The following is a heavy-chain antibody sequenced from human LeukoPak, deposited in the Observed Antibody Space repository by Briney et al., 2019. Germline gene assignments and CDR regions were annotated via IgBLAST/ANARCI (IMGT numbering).Heavy chain of an antibody. CDR2: MRDKGNSYTT. CDR3: VRRGHSSGWYFDL. J-gene: IGHJ4*02. CDR1: GFTFSDHY. D-gene: IGHD6-19*01. V-gene: IGHV3-72*01. Sequence: GGSLRLSCAASGFTFSDHYVDWVRQAPGKGLEWVGLMRDKGNSYTTEYAASVRGRFTISRDDAKNSLYLQMNSLKIEDTAVYYCVRRGHSSGWYFDLWGQGTLVTVSS.